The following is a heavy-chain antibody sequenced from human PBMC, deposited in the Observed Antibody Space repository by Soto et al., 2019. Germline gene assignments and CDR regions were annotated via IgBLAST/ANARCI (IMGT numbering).Heavy chain of an antibody. CDR1: GGTFSSYA. CDR3: ARSLVAAADDNNWFDP. Sequence: QVQLVQSGAEVKKPGSSVKVSCKASGGTFSSYAISWVRQAPGQGLEWMGGIIPIFGTANYAQKFQGRVTITADESTSTAYMELSSLRSEDTAVHYCARSLVAAADDNNWFDPWGQGTLVTVSS. V-gene: IGHV1-69*01. J-gene: IGHJ5*02. D-gene: IGHD6-13*01. CDR2: IIPIFGTA.